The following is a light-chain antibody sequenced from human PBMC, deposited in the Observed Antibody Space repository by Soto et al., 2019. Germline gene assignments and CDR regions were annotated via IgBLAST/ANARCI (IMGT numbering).Light chain of an antibody. CDR2: GNS. CDR3: QSDDSSLSAYVV. V-gene: IGLV1-40*01. CDR1: SSNIGAGYD. Sequence: QSVLTQPPSVSGAPGQRVTISCTGSSSNIGAGYDVHWYQQLPGTAPKLLIHGNSNRPSGVPDRFSGSKSGTSASLAITGLQAEDDADYYCQSDDSSLSAYVVFGGGTKLTVL. J-gene: IGLJ2*01.